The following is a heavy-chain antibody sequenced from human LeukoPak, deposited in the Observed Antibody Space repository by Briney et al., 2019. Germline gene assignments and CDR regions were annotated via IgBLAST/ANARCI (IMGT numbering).Heavy chain of an antibody. D-gene: IGHD2-15*01. V-gene: IGHV1-69*04. J-gene: IGHJ4*02. CDR2: IIPILGIA. Sequence: SVKVSCKPSGGTFSSYAISWVRQAPGQGLEWMGRIIPILGIANYAQKFQGRVTITADKSTSTAYMELSSLRSEDTAVYYCASTLGYCSGGSCSPFDYWGQGTLVTVSS. CDR1: GGTFSSYA. CDR3: ASTLGYCSGGSCSPFDY.